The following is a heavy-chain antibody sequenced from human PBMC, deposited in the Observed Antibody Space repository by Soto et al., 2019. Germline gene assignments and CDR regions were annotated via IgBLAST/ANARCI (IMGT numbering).Heavy chain of an antibody. Sequence: PSETLSITCAVFGDSMNTNNWWSWVRQTPGKGLEWIGEIHHNGDTTYTPSLKSRVTMSLDKSKYHFSLSLTSVTAADTAVYYCARTRQSCTTSRRHAVYIDFCCRGTLVTGFS. CDR1: GDSMNTNNW. V-gene: IGHV4-4*02. D-gene: IGHD2-8*01. J-gene: IGHJ4*02. CDR3: ARTRQSCTTSRRHAVYIDF. CDR2: IHHNGDT.